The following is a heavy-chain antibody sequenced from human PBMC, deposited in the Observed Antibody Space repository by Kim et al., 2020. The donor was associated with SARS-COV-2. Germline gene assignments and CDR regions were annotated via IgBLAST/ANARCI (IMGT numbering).Heavy chain of an antibody. V-gene: IGHV4-59*01. Sequence: NPSLKSRVTISVDTSKNQFSLKLSSVTAADTAVYYCARARGYYYYYGMDVWGQGTTVTVSS. J-gene: IGHJ6*02. CDR3: ARARGYYYYYGMDV.